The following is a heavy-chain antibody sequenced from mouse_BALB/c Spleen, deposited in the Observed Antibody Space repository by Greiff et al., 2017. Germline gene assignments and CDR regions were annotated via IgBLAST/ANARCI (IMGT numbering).Heavy chain of an antibody. D-gene: IGHD1-1*02. CDR2: IWTGGGT. CDR3: VRDIWSAY. J-gene: IGHJ3*01. Sequence: VQLQQSGPGLVAPSQSLSITCTVSGFSLTSYDISWIRQPPGKGLEWLGVIWTGGGTNYNSAFMSRLSISKDNSKSQVFLKMNSLQTDDTAIYYCVRDIWSAYWGQGTLVTVSA. CDR1: GFSLTSYD. V-gene: IGHV2-9-2*01.